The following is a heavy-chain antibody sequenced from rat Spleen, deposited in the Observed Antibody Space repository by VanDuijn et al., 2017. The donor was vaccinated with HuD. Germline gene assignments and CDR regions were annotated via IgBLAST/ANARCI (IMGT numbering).Heavy chain of an antibody. CDR1: GFTFSIYG. V-gene: IGHV5S13*01. Sequence: EVQVVDHGGGLEQPGRSLKLSCAPSGFTFSIYGLAWVRQAPTKGLEWVASIGTGGGNTYYRDSVKGRFTISRDNAENTVYLQMNSLRSEDTATYYCARGGFFRYWGQGVMVTVSS. CDR3: ARGGFFRY. CDR2: IGTGGGNT. D-gene: IGHD1-6*01. J-gene: IGHJ2*01.